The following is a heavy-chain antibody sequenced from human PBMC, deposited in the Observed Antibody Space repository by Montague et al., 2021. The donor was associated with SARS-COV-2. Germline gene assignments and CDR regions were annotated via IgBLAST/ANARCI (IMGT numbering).Heavy chain of an antibody. V-gene: IGHV4-4*07. D-gene: IGHD5-18*01. CDR2: IFTSGTT. Sequence: SETLSLTCTVSGGSISSYYWSWIRQPAGKGLEWIGRIFTSGTTNYSPSLKSRVTMSVDTSKNQSSLKLSSVTAADTAVYYCARTPVSGYHGGFDYWGQGTLVTVSS. CDR3: ARTPVSGYHGGFDY. J-gene: IGHJ4*02. CDR1: GGSISSYY.